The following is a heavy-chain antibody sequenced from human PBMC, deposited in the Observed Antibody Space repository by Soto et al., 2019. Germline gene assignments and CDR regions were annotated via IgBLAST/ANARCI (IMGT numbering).Heavy chain of an antibody. J-gene: IGHJ6*02. Sequence: SETLSVTGSVADGSFSRGSYYSGGIRPPPGKGLEWIGSIYYSGSTYYNPSLKSRVTISVDTSKNQFSLKLSSVTAADTAVYYCASYYGSGSSWMNYYYYGMDVWGQGTTVT. CDR2: IYYSGST. CDR1: DGSFSRGSYY. V-gene: IGHV4-39*01. CDR3: ASYYGSGSSWMNYYYYGMDV. D-gene: IGHD3-10*01.